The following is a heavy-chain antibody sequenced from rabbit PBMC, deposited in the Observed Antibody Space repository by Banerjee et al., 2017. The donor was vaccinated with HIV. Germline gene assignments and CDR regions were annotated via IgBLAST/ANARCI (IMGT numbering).Heavy chain of an antibody. D-gene: IGHD7-1*01. J-gene: IGHJ4*01. CDR3: ARGVWVGAGYGTYFNL. V-gene: IGHV1S45*01. CDR1: GLDFSSSYW. Sequence: QEQLVEYGGDLVQPEGSLTLTCKASGLDFSSSYWICWVRQAPGKGLEWIACIYTGSSGSTYYASWAKGRFTISETSSTTVTLQMTSLTAADTATYFCARGVWVGAGYGTYFNLWGPGTLVTVS. CDR2: IYTGSSGST.